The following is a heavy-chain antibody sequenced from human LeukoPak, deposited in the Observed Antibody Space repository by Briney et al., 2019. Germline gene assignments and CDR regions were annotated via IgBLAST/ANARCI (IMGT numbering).Heavy chain of an antibody. CDR3: ARAFLVAPAAISHWFDP. D-gene: IGHD2-2*01. CDR1: GYTFTSYA. J-gene: IGHJ5*02. V-gene: IGHV1-3*01. Sequence: ASVKVSCKASGYTFTSYAIHWVRQAPGQGLEWMGWINPATGDTKYSQKFQGRVTITRDTSASTAYMELSSLRSEDTAVYYCARAFLVAPAAISHWFDPWGQGTLVTVSS. CDR2: INPATGDT.